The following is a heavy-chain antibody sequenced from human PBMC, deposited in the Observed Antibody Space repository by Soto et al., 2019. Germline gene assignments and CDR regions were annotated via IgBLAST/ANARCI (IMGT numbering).Heavy chain of an antibody. V-gene: IGHV3-30*18. J-gene: IGHJ4*02. Sequence: QVQLVESGGGVVQPGRSLRLSCAASGFTFSSYGMHWVRQAPGKGLEWVAVISYDGSNKYYADSVKGRFTISRDYSKNTLYLQMNSLTTEDTAVYYCAKDRLAYCSGDCYPPSYFDYWGQGTLVTVSS. CDR2: ISYDGSNK. CDR1: GFTFSSYG. D-gene: IGHD2-21*02. CDR3: AKDRLAYCSGDCYPPSYFDY.